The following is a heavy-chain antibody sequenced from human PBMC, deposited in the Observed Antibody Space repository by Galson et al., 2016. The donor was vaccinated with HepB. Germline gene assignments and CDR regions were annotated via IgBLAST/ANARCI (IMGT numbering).Heavy chain of an antibody. CDR1: GYSFTSYW. CDR3: ARYDYGRLYGEYYFDY. V-gene: IGHV5-10-1*01. J-gene: IGHJ4*02. Sequence: QSGAEVKKPGESLRISCKGSGYSFTSYWISWVRQMPGKGLEWMGRIDPSDSYTNYSPSFQGHVPISADKSISTAYLQWSSLKASDTAMYYCARYDYGRLYGEYYFDYWGQGTLVTVSS. D-gene: IGHD4-17*01. CDR2: IDPSDSYT.